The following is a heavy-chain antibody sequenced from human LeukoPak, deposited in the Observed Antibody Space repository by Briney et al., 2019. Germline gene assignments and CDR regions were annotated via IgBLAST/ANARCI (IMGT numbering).Heavy chain of an antibody. CDR2: ISYDGSNK. CDR3: ARVGVGATGGDYYYYYGMDV. Sequence: GGSLRLSCAASGFTFSSYAMHWVRQAPGKGLEWVAVISYDGSNKYYADSVKGRFTISRDNSKNTLYLQMNSLRAEDTAVYYCARVGVGATGGDYYYYYGMDVWGQGTTVTVSS. CDR1: GFTFSSYA. D-gene: IGHD1-26*01. J-gene: IGHJ6*02. V-gene: IGHV3-30-3*01.